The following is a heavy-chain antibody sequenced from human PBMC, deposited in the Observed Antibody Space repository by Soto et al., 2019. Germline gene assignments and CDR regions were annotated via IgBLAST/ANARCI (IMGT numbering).Heavy chain of an antibody. CDR3: ASPYTTMANNWFEP. CDR1: GYRFTTYW. Sequence: GESLKISCQGSGYRFTTYWINWVRQIPWKGLEWMVRIDPRDSYKNYNPSFQGHVTFSVDKSISTAYLQWSSLKASDTAIYYCASPYTTMANNWFEPWGQGTLVTVSS. V-gene: IGHV5-10-1*01. D-gene: IGHD5-18*01. CDR2: IDPRDSYK. J-gene: IGHJ5*02.